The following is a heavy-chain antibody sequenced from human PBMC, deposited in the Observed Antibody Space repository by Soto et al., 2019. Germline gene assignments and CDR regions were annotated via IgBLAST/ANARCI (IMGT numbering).Heavy chain of an antibody. V-gene: IGHV4-61*01. CDR1: GGSVSSGSYY. CDR2: IYYSGSS. D-gene: IGHD2-2*02. Sequence: QVQLQESGPGLVKPSETLSLTCTVSGGSVSSGSYYRSWIRQPPGKALEWIGYIYYSGSSNYNPSLKSRVTISVDTSMSQFSLMLSSVPGADTAVYYCARANIVEVPAGIGWVWQHNNWFDPWCQGTLVTVSS. CDR3: ARANIVEVPAGIGWVWQHNNWFDP. J-gene: IGHJ5*02.